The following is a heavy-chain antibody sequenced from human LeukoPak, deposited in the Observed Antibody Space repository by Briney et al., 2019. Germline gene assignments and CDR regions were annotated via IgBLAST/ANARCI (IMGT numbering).Heavy chain of an antibody. CDR1: GGTLSSSDFY. CDR2: SYYSGST. CDR3: ARHYDFSSGYLDY. D-gene: IGHD3-3*01. V-gene: IGHV4-39*01. J-gene: IGHJ4*02. Sequence: SETLSLTCTVSGGTLSSSDFYWGWIRQPPGKGLEWIGSSYYSGSTYYNPSLESRVTISVDTSNNQFSLKLYSVTAADTAVYYSARHYDFSSGYLDYWGQGTLVTVSS.